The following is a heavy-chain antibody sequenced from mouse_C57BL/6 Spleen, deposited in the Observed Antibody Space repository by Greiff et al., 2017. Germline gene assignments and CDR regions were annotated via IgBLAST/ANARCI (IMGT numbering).Heavy chain of an antibody. CDR3: ARSFPGNYYSMDY. J-gene: IGHJ4*01. V-gene: IGHV1-80*01. CDR2: IYPGDGDT. CDR1: GYAFSSYW. D-gene: IGHD4-1*01. Sequence: QVQLQQSGAELVKPGASVKISCKASGYAFSSYWMNWVKQRPGKGLEWIGQIYPGDGDTNYNGKFKGKATLTADKSSSTAYMQRSSLTSEDSAVYFCARSFPGNYYSMDYWGQGTSVTVSS.